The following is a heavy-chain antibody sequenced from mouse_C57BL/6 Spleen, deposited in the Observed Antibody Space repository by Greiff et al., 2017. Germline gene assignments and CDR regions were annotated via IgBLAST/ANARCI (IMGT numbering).Heavy chain of an antibody. Sequence: QVQLQQPGAELVKPGASVKMSCKASGYTFTSYWITWVKQRPGQGLEWIGDIYPGSGSTNYNEKFKGKATLTVDTSSSTAYMQLSSLTSEDSAVYYCARCGGIYYGYYFDYWGQGTTLTVSS. CDR3: ARCGGIYYGYYFDY. V-gene: IGHV1-55*01. CDR1: GYTFTSYW. J-gene: IGHJ2*01. D-gene: IGHD2-2*01. CDR2: IYPGSGST.